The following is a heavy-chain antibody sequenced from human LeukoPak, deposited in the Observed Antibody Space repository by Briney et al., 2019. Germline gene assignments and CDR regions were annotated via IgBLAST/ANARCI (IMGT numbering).Heavy chain of an antibody. D-gene: IGHD6-6*01. CDR3: ARDVFWSSSSSAFDI. V-gene: IGHV3-21*01. J-gene: IGHJ3*02. Sequence: GGSLRLSCAASGFTFSSYTMKWVRQAPGKGLEWVSSISSSSSYIYYADSVKGRFTISRDNAKNSLYLQMNSLRAEDTAVYYCARDVFWSSSSSAFDIWGQGTMVTVSS. CDR2: ISSSSSYI. CDR1: GFTFSSYT.